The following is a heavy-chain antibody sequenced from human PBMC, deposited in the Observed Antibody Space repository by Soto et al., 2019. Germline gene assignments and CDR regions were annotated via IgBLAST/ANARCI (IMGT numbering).Heavy chain of an antibody. CDR3: ASHPENWNRPPTRHVRYYYYMDV. J-gene: IGHJ6*03. CDR1: GYTFTSYG. D-gene: IGHD1-1*01. V-gene: IGHV1-18*01. CDR2: ISAYNNKT. Sequence: GASVKVSCKASGYTFTSYGISWVRQAPGQGLEWMGWISAYNNKTNYAQKLQGRVTMTTDTSTSTAYMELRSLRSDDTAVYYCASHPENWNRPPTRHVRYYYYMDVWGKGTTVTVSS.